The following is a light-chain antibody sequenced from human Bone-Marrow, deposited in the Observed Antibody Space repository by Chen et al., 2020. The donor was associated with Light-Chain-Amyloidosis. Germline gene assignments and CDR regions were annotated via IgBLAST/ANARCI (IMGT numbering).Light chain of an antibody. CDR3: QSYDNTLNGWV. J-gene: IGLJ3*02. CDR1: ITNVGAGYD. CDR2: GNR. Sequence: QSLMTQPPSVSGAPGQTVTISCTGTITNVGAGYDVQWYQQLPGTAPKLLIYGNRNRPSWVPARFSGSKSGTSAYLTITGLQTEDEADYHCQSYDNTLNGWVFGGGTKLTVL. V-gene: IGLV1-40*01.